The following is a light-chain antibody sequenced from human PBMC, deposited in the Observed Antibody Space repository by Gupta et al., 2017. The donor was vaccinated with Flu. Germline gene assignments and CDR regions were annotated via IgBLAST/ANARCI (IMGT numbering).Light chain of an antibody. CDR1: QSVNTY. CDR2: SAS. CDR3: QQTYTTPLT. J-gene: IGKJ4*01. Sequence: DIQMTQSPSSLSASVGDRVTITCRASQSVNTYLNWYQQKPWKAPKVLIYSASNLQSGVPSRFSSIGSQTDFTLTISILQPEDFATYYCQQTYTTPLTFGGGTKVEIK. V-gene: IGKV1-39*01.